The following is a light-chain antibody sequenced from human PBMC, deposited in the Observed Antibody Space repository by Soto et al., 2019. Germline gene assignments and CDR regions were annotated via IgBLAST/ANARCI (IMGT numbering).Light chain of an antibody. Sequence: EIVLTQSPATLSLSPGERATLSCRASQSVSSYLAWYQQKPGQAPRLLIYDASNRATGIPARFSGSGSGTDFTLTISSLEPEDFAVYYCQQRSNSRTFGQGTRLEMK. CDR1: QSVSSY. J-gene: IGKJ5*01. CDR2: DAS. V-gene: IGKV3-11*01. CDR3: QQRSNSRT.